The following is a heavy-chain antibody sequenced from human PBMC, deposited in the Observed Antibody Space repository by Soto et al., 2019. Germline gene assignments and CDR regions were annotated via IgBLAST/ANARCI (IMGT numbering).Heavy chain of an antibody. CDR3: ARDLIDGVFAY. CDR1: GDSVSRNSAG. CDR2: TYYRSTWYN. D-gene: IGHD3-3*01. J-gene: IGHJ4*02. V-gene: IGHV6-1*01. Sequence: SQTLSLTCAISGDSVSRNSAGWNWIRQSPSRGLEWLGRTYYRSTWYNDYALSVKGRITINPDTSKNQFSLQLNSVTPEDTAVYYCARDLIDGVFAYWGQGTPVTVSS.